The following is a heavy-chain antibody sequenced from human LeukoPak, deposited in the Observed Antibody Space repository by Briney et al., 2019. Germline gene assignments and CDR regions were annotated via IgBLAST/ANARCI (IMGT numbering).Heavy chain of an antibody. V-gene: IGHV1-46*01. D-gene: IGHD2-2*03. Sequence: ASVKVSCKASGYTFTSYYMHWVRQAPGQGLEWMGIINPSGGSTSYAQKFQGRVTMATDTSTSTAYVELRSLRSDDTAVYYCAKLDIVVVPAAMGAYYYYYGMDVWGQGTTVTVSS. CDR2: INPSGGST. CDR1: GYTFTSYY. CDR3: AKLDIVVVPAAMGAYYYYYGMDV. J-gene: IGHJ6*02.